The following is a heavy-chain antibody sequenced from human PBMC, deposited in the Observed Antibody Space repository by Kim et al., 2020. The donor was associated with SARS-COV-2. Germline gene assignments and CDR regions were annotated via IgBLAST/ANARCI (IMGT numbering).Heavy chain of an antibody. Sequence: GGSLRLSCAASGFTFSNAWMSWVRQAPGKGLEWVGRIKSKTDGGTTDYAAPVKGRFTISRDDSKNTLYLQMNSLKTEDTAVNYCTTEGPIWFGYAHFGYWGQGTLVTVSS. CDR3: TTEGPIWFGYAHFGY. CDR1: GFTFSNAW. CDR2: IKSKTDGGTT. V-gene: IGHV3-15*01. D-gene: IGHD3-10*01. J-gene: IGHJ4*02.